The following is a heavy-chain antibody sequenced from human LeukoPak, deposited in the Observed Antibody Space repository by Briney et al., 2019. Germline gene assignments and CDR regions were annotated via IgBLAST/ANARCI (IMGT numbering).Heavy chain of an antibody. J-gene: IGHJ4*02. CDR1: GFTFSSYS. Sequence: PGGSLRLSCAASGFTFSSYSMNWVRQAPGKGLEWVSSISSSSSYIYYADSVKGRSTISRDNAKNSLYLQMNSLRAEDTAVYYCARAVGIAVAGFLDYWGQGTLVTVSS. CDR2: ISSSSSYI. V-gene: IGHV3-21*01. CDR3: ARAVGIAVAGFLDY. D-gene: IGHD6-19*01.